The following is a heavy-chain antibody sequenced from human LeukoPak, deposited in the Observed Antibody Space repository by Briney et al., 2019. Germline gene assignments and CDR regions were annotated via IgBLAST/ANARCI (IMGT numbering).Heavy chain of an antibody. J-gene: IGHJ4*02. CDR3: ARDPTTVTQGGDYFDY. CDR2: ISSSSSYI. D-gene: IGHD4-17*01. Sequence: GGSLRLSCAASGFTVSSNYMNWVRQAPGKGLEWVSSISSSSSYIYYADSVKGRFTISRDNAKNSLYLQMNSLRAEDTAVYYCARDPTTVTQGGDYFDYWGQGTLVTVSS. V-gene: IGHV3-21*01. CDR1: GFTVSSNY.